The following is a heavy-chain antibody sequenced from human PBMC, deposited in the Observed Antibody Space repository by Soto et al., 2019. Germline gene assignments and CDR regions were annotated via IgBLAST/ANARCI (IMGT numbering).Heavy chain of an antibody. CDR2: ISYDGSNK. D-gene: IGHD2-15*01. J-gene: IGHJ6*02. CDR3: AKDPSGAFPFNYYYHGMDV. CDR1: GFTFSSYG. V-gene: IGHV3-30*18. Sequence: GGSLRLSCAASGFTFSSYGMHWVRQAPGKGLEWVAVISYDGSNKYYADSVKGRFTISRDNSKNTLYLQMNSLRAEDTAVYYCAKDPSGAFPFNYYYHGMDVWGQGTTVTVSS.